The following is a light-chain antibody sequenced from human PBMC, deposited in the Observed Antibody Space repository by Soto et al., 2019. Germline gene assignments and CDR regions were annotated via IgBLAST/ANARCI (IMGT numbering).Light chain of an antibody. CDR2: RNT. CDR3: QSYDRSMSGSF. Sequence: QSLLTHPPSVSRAPGHRFTISFIGGISNIGAGYEVHWYQQLPGTVPKLLIYRNTYRPSGVPDRSSGSRSATSASLTITVLQAEDEADYYCQSYDRSMSGSFFGTGTKVPV. CDR1: ISNIGAGYE. J-gene: IGLJ1*01. V-gene: IGLV1-40*01.